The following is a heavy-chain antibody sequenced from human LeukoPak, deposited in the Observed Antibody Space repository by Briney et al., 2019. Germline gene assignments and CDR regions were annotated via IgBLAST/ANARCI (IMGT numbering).Heavy chain of an antibody. CDR1: GYTFTGYY. J-gene: IGHJ4*02. Sequence: ASVKVSCKASGYTFTGYYMHWVRQAPGQGLEWMGWINPNSGGTNYAQKFQGRVTMTRDTSISTAYMELSRLRSEDTAVYYCATGYDSSGYYYAYYFGYWGQGTLVTVSS. D-gene: IGHD3-22*01. CDR3: ATGYDSSGYYYAYYFGY. CDR2: INPNSGGT. V-gene: IGHV1-2*02.